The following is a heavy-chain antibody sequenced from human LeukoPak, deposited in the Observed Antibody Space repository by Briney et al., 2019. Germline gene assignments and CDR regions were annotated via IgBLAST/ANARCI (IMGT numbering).Heavy chain of an antibody. Sequence: SETLSLTCSVSGGSISSSTYYWGWIRQPPGKGLEWIGYIYYSGSTNYNPSLKSRVTISVDTSKNQFSLKLSSVTAADTAVYYCARRRDFFDYWGQGTLVTVSS. J-gene: IGHJ4*02. CDR3: ARRRDFFDY. CDR2: IYYSGST. D-gene: IGHD2/OR15-2a*01. V-gene: IGHV4-61*05. CDR1: GGSISSSTYY.